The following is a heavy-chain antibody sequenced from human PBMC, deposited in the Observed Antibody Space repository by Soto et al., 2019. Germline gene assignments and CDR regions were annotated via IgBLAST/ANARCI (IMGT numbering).Heavy chain of an antibody. CDR2: IAHDGSEK. CDR3: ARDRLRGYDSSGFYS. J-gene: IGHJ4*02. Sequence: GGSLRLSCAVSGFTFSSYWMSWVRQAPGRGLEWVATIAHDGSEKFYVDSVKGRFTISRDNTKNSLYLQMNSLKSDDTAIYYCARDRLRGYDSSGFYSWGQGTMVTVSS. CDR1: GFTFSSYW. V-gene: IGHV3-7*03. D-gene: IGHD3-22*01.